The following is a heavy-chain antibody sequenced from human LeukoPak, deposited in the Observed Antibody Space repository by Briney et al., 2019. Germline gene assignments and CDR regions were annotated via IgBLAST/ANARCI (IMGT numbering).Heavy chain of an antibody. J-gene: IGHJ4*02. CDR2: ISSGGSTK. V-gene: IGHV3-48*03. D-gene: IGHD3-10*01. CDR1: GFTFSSYD. CDR3: ARGTQSPVSGYFDF. Sequence: GGSLRLSCAASGFTFSSYDINWLRRAPGKGRGWVSYISSGGSTKHYADSVKGRFTISRDNAKNSAYLQMSSLRAEDTAVYYCARGTQSPVSGYFDFWGQGTLVTVAS.